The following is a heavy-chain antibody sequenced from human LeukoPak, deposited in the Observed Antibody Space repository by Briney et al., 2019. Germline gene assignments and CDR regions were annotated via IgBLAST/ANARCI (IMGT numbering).Heavy chain of an antibody. V-gene: IGHV3-53*01. CDR3: ARYRDDYNNWFGSDY. CDR1: GFSVSSKY. J-gene: IGHJ4*02. D-gene: IGHD5-24*01. Sequence: GGCLRLSCAASGFSVSSKYMGWVRQAPGKGLEWVSVIYSGGSTFVADSVKGRFTISRDNSKNTVYLQMNSLRAEDTAVYYCARYRDDYNNWFGSDYWGQGTLVTVSS. CDR2: IYSGGST.